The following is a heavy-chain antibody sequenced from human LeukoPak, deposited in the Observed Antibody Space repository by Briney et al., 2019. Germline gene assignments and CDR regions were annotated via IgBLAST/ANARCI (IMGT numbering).Heavy chain of an antibody. D-gene: IGHD6-13*01. CDR1: GFTFSSYS. CDR2: ISSSSSTI. CDR3: ARGFLPVNPYSSSWDY. Sequence: GGSLRLSCAASGFTFSSYSMNWVRQAPGKGLEWVSYISSSSSTIYYADSVKGRFTISRDNAKNSLYLQMNSLRAEDTAVYYCARGFLPVNPYSSSWDYWGQGTLVTVSS. J-gene: IGHJ4*02. V-gene: IGHV3-48*01.